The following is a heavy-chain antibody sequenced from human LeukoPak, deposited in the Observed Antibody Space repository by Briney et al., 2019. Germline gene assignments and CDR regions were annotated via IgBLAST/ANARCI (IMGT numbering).Heavy chain of an antibody. CDR3: ARGPYSYDSSGSFDI. Sequence: SETLSLTCTVSGGSISSYYWSWIRQPPGKGLEWIGYIYYSGSTNYNPSLKSRVTISVDTSKNQFSLKLSSVTAADTAVYFCARGPYSYDSSGSFDIWGQGTMVTVSS. J-gene: IGHJ3*02. CDR1: GGSISSYY. CDR2: IYYSGST. V-gene: IGHV4-59*08. D-gene: IGHD3-22*01.